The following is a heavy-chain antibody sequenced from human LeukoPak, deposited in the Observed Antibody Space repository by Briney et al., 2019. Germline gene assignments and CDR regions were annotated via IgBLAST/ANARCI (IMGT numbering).Heavy chain of an antibody. D-gene: IGHD6-13*01. Sequence: GASVRVSCKASGHTFTGYYMHWVRQAPGQGLEWMGWINPNSGGTNYAQTFQGRVTMTRDTSISTTYMELRRLRSDDTAVYYCARTPKPIAAAPFDQRGQRTLVTVSS. J-gene: IGHJ4*02. V-gene: IGHV1-2*02. CDR1: GHTFTGYY. CDR2: INPNSGGT. CDR3: ARTPKPIAAAPFDQ.